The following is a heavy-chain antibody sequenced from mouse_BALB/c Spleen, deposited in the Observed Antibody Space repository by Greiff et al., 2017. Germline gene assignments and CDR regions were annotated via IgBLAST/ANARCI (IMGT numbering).Heavy chain of an antibody. D-gene: IGHD6-1*01. CDR2: IDPETGGT. V-gene: IGHV1-15*01. CDR3: TSRAWYAMDY. J-gene: IGHJ4*01. Sequence: QVQLQQSGAELVRPGASVTLSCKASGYTFTDYEMHWVKQTPVHGLEWIGAIDPETGGTAYNQKLKGKATLTEDKSSSTAYMELRSLTSEDSAVYYCTSRAWYAMDYWGQGTSVTVSS. CDR1: GYTFTDYE.